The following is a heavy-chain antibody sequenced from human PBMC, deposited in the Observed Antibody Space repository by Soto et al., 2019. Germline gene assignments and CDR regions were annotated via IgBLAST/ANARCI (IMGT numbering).Heavy chain of an antibody. CDR1: GGSISSYY. CDR2: IYYSGST. J-gene: IGHJ6*02. D-gene: IGHD3-3*01. CDR3: AGSVWSGYYISGMDV. Sequence: SETLSLTCTVSGGSISSYYWSWIRQPPGKGLEWIGYIYYSGSTNYNPSLKSRVTISVDTSKNQFSLKLSSVTAADTAVYYCAGSVWSGYYISGMDVWGQGTTVTVS. V-gene: IGHV4-59*01.